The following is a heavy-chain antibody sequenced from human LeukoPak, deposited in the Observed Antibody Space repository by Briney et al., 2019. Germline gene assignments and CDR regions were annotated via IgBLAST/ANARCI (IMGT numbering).Heavy chain of an antibody. J-gene: IGHJ4*02. Sequence: PSETLSLTCTVSGGSISSYYWSWIRQPPGKGLEWIGYIYTSGSTNYNPSLKSRVTISVDTSKNQFSLKLSSVTAADTAVYYCARGFGSGSYYFDYWGQGTLVTVSS. CDR1: GGSISSYY. V-gene: IGHV4-4*09. CDR3: ARGFGSGSYYFDY. D-gene: IGHD3-10*01. CDR2: IYTSGST.